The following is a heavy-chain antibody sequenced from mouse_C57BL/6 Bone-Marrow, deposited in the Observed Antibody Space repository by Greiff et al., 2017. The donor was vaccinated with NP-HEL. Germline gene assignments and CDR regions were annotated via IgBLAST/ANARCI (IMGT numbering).Heavy chain of an antibody. Sequence: QVQLQQPGAELVRPGSSVKLSCKASGYTFTSYWMDWVKQRPGQGLEWIGNIYPSDSETHYNQKFKDKATLTVEKSSSTAYMQLSSLTSEDSAVYYCASPHYYGSPWFAYWGQGTLVTVSA. CDR1: GYTFTSYW. V-gene: IGHV1-61*01. J-gene: IGHJ3*01. CDR3: ASPHYYGSPWFAY. D-gene: IGHD1-1*01. CDR2: IYPSDSET.